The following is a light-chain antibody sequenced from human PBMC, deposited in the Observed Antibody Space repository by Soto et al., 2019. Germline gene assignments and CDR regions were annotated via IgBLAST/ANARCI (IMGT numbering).Light chain of an antibody. CDR1: QSVSGN. CDR2: GAS. V-gene: IGKV3-15*01. J-gene: IGKJ4*01. Sequence: EIVMSQSPATLSVSPGERATLSCRASQSVSGNLAWYQQKAGQAPRLLIYGASTRATGIPARFSGSGSGTEFTLTISSLQSEDFAVYYCQQYKNWPPLTFGGGTKVEIK. CDR3: QQYKNWPPLT.